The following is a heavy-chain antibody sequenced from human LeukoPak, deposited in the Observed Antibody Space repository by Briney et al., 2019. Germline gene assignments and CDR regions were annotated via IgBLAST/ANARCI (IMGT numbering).Heavy chain of an antibody. V-gene: IGHV1-2*02. CDR1: GYTFIDHY. Sequence: ASAKVSCKPSGYTFIDHYIHWVRQAPGQGLESMGWIDPNIGNTNYAQKFQGRVTMTRDTSSSTAYIELSRLRSDDTAVYYCARAGHNSESGGYDYWGQGTLVTVSS. CDR2: IDPNIGNT. J-gene: IGHJ4*02. D-gene: IGHD3-22*01. CDR3: ARAGHNSESGGYDY.